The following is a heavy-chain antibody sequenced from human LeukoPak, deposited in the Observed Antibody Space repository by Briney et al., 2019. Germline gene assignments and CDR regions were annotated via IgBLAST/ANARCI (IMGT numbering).Heavy chain of an antibody. CDR2: INSDGSST. J-gene: IGHJ6*02. CDR1: GFTFSSYW. V-gene: IGHV3-74*01. CDR3: ARGRGYCSSTSCYRRYAVGV. Sequence: PGGSLRLSCAASGFTFSSYWMHWVRQAPGKGLVWVSRINSDGSSTSYADSVKGRFTISRDNAKNTLYLQMNSLRAEDTAVYYCARGRGYCSSTSCYRRYAVGVWGQGTTVTVSS. D-gene: IGHD2-2*01.